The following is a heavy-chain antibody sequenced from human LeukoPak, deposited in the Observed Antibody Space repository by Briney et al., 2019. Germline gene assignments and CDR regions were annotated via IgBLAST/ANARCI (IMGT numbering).Heavy chain of an antibody. CDR1: GFTFSSYW. CDR3: AKDGYSSIPGFHFEY. V-gene: IGHV3-7*03. D-gene: IGHD6-13*01. Sequence: GGSLRLSCAASGFTFSSYWMSWVRQAPGKGLEWVANIKQDGSEKYYVDSVKGRFTISRDNSKKTLYLHLNSLRVEDAAVYYCAKDGYSSIPGFHFEYWGQGTPVTVSS. CDR2: IKQDGSEK. J-gene: IGHJ4*02.